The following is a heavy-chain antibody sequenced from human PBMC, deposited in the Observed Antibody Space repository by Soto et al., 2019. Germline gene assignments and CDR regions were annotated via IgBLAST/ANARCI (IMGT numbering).Heavy chain of an antibody. D-gene: IGHD6-19*01. V-gene: IGHV4-59*01. CDR2: IYYSGSI. CDR1: GGSISNYY. J-gene: IGHJ4*02. CDR3: AREIAVAGTHYFDY. Sequence: PSETLSLTCTVSGGSISNYYWSWIRQPPGKGLEWIGYIYYSGSINYSPSLKSRVTISEDTSKNQFSLKMSSVTAADTAVYYCAREIAVAGTHYFDYWGQGTLVTVSS.